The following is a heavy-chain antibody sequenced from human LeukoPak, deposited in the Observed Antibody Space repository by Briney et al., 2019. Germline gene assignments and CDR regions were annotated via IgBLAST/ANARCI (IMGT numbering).Heavy chain of an antibody. CDR2: INHSGST. V-gene: IGHV4-34*01. D-gene: IGHD2-21*02. CDR1: GGSFSGYY. Sequence: PSETLSLTCAVYGGSFSGYYWSWIRQTPGKGLEWIGEINHSGSTNYNPSLKSRVTISVDTSKNQFSLKLSSVTAADTAVYYCARGGYCGGDCYFYYWGQGTLVTVSS. J-gene: IGHJ4*02. CDR3: ARGGYCGGDCYFYY.